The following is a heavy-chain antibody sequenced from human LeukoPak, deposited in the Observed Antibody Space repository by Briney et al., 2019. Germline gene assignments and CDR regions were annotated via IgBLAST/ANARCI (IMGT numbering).Heavy chain of an antibody. CDR1: GYTFTSYY. Sequence: ASVKVSCKASGYTFTSYYMHWVRQAPGQGLEWMGIINPSGGSTSYAQKFQGRVTMTRDTSTSTVYMELSSLRSEDTAVYYCAGPYGSGILVDYWGQGTLVTVSS. CDR3: AGPYGSGILVDY. V-gene: IGHV1-46*01. D-gene: IGHD3-10*01. CDR2: INPSGGST. J-gene: IGHJ4*02.